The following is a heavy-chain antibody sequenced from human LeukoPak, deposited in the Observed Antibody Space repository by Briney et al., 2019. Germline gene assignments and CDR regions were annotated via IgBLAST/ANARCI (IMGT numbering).Heavy chain of an antibody. V-gene: IGHV3-74*01. CDR3: AVGMATLGFDY. CDR2: INSDGTRT. Sequence: GGSLRLSCVASGFTFRNYWMHWVRQAPGKGLVWVSRINSDGTRTNYADSVKGRFTISRDNAKNTLYLQMNSLRVEDTGVYYCAVGMATLGFDYWGQGTLVTVPS. D-gene: IGHD5-24*01. CDR1: GFTFRNYW. J-gene: IGHJ4*02.